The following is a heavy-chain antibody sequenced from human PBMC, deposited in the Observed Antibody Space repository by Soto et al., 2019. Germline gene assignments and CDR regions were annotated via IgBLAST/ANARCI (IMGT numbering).Heavy chain of an antibody. CDR1: GFTFSNAW. CDR2: IKSKTDGGTT. J-gene: IGHJ3*02. V-gene: IGHV3-15*01. CDR3: TPAVVPAARGSPDAFDI. Sequence: GGSLRLSCAASGFTFSNAWMSWVRQAPGKGLEWVGRIKSKTDGGTTDYAAPVKGRFTISRDDSKNTLYLQMNSLKTEDTAVYYCTPAVVPAARGSPDAFDIWGQGTMVTVSS. D-gene: IGHD2-2*01.